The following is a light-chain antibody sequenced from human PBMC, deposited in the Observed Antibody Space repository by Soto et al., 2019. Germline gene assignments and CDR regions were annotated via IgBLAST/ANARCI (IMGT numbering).Light chain of an antibody. CDR1: QSLLHRNGYNY. J-gene: IGKJ4*01. CDR2: LGS. CDR3: MQALQTPLS. Sequence: DIVLTQSPLSLPVTPGEPASISCRSSQSLLHRNGYNYLDWYLQKPGQPPQLLIYLGSNRASGVPDRFSGSGSGTDFTLTISRVEAEDVGISYCMQALQTPLSFGGGTRVDI. V-gene: IGKV2-28*01.